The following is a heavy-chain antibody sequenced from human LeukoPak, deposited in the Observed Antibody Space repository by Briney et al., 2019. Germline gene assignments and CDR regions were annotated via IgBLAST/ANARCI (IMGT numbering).Heavy chain of an antibody. Sequence: GSLRLSCAASGFTFSSYGMHWVRQAPGKGLEWVAVISHDGSNPYYADSVKGRFTISRDNSKNTLYLQMSSLRAEDTATYYCAKTHYYDSSGVPGDYWGQGTLVTVSS. CDR1: GFTFSSYG. CDR3: AKTHYYDSSGVPGDY. CDR2: ISHDGSNP. V-gene: IGHV3-30*18. J-gene: IGHJ4*02. D-gene: IGHD3-22*01.